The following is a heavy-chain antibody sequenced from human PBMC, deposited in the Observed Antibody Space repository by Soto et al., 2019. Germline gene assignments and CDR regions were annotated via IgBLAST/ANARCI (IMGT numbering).Heavy chain of an antibody. CDR2: ISSSSSTI. J-gene: IGHJ6*02. Sequence: PGGSLRLACAASGFTFSSYSMNWVRQAPGKGLEWVSYISSSSSTIYYADSVKGRFTISRDNAKNSLYLQMNSLRDEDTDVYYCASSVVDGRVYYYYGMDVRGQGTTVTVSS. CDR3: ASSVVDGRVYYYYGMDV. V-gene: IGHV3-48*02. D-gene: IGHD2-8*02. CDR1: GFTFSSYS.